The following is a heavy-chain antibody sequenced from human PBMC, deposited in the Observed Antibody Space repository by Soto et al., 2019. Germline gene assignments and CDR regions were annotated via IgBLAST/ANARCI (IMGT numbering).Heavy chain of an antibody. CDR1: GFTFRTYA. J-gene: IGHJ4*02. Sequence: PGGSLRLSCAASGFTFRTYAMGWVRQAPGKGLDWVSVMRNSGDEIYYADSVKGRFTISRDNFENTLYLQMTSLRAEDTAVYYCVKDAARTSGWYYFDRWGQGALVTVSS. D-gene: IGHD6-19*01. CDR2: MRNSGDEI. V-gene: IGHV3-23*01. CDR3: VKDAARTSGWYYFDR.